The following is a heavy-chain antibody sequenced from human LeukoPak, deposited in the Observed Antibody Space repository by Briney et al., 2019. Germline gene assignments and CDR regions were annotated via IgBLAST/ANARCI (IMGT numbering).Heavy chain of an antibody. CDR2: IYYSGST. Sequence: PSETLSLTCTVSGGSISSYYWSWIRQPPGKGLEWIGYIYYSGSTNYNPSLKSRVTISVDTSKNQFSLKLSSVTAADTAVYYCARESLYYDILTGYYNYYGMDVWGKGTTVTVSS. V-gene: IGHV4-59*12. CDR1: GGSISSYY. D-gene: IGHD3-9*01. CDR3: ARESLYYDILTGYYNYYGMDV. J-gene: IGHJ6*04.